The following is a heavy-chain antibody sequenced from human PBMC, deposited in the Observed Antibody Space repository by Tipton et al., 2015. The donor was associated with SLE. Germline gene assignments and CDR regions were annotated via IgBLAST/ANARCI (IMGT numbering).Heavy chain of an antibody. Sequence: TLSLTCAVSGASISSGAFSWSWIRQSPGKGLEWLGYIYHSGSTYYSPSLKKRVTISVDTSKNQFSLRLSSVTAADTALYYCAGHRGYFSVSDYIDYWGQGALVTVSS. D-gene: IGHD3-10*01. CDR1: GASISSGAFS. CDR2: IYHSGST. J-gene: IGHJ4*03. V-gene: IGHV4-30-2*06. CDR3: AGHRGYFSVSDYIDY.